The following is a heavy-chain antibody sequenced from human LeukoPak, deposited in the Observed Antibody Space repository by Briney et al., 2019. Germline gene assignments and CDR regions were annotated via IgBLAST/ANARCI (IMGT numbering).Heavy chain of an antibody. J-gene: IGHJ4*02. D-gene: IGHD1-26*01. CDR3: AKDYSESRVGDVFFEY. V-gene: IGHV3-23*01. CDR1: GLTFSNYA. Sequence: PGGSLSLSCAASGLTFSNYAMSWFRQAPGKGLEWVSGITSGFTPHYADSVKGRFTISRDNSKNTFHLQMSSLRAEDTAVYYCAKDYSESRVGDVFFEYWGRGTLVTVSS. CDR2: ITSGFTP.